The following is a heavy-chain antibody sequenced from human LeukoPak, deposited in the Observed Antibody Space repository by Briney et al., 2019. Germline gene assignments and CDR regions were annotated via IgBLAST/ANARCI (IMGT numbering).Heavy chain of an antibody. CDR3: AKGIGSGWPLDH. Sequence: RGSLRLSCAASGFTFKNYAMHWVRQGPGKGLEWVSLIGGNGGNTYYADTVEGRFTISRDNSKNSLYLQMSSLRNEDTALYYCAKGIGSGWPLDHWGQGTLDT. V-gene: IGHV3-43*02. CDR1: GFTFKNYA. J-gene: IGHJ4*02. CDR2: IGGNGGNT. D-gene: IGHD6-19*01.